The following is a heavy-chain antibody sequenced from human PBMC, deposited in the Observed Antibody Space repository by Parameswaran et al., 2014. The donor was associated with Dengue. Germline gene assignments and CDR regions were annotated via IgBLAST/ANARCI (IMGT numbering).Heavy chain of an antibody. D-gene: IGHD5-24*01. CDR2: IYPGDSDT. CDR3: ARLSRDGYNYNTLDY. V-gene: IGHV5-51*01. Sequence: VRQMPGKGLEWMGIIYPGDSDTRYSPSFQGQVTISADKSISTAYLQWSSLKASDTAMYYCARLSRDGYNYNTLDYWGQGTLVTVSS. J-gene: IGHJ4*02.